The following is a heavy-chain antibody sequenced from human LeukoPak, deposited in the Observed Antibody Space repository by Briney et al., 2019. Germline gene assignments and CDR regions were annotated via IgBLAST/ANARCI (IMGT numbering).Heavy chain of an antibody. CDR3: ARDFLEDTQ. CDR1: GFTVSSNY. Sequence: PGGSLRLSCAASGFTVSSNYMSWVRQAPGKGLEWVSVIYSGGSTYYADSVKGRFTVSRDNAKSSLYLQMNSLRAEDTALYYCARDFLEDTQWGQGTLVTVSS. CDR2: IYSGGST. J-gene: IGHJ4*02. V-gene: IGHV3-53*01. D-gene: IGHD2-2*02.